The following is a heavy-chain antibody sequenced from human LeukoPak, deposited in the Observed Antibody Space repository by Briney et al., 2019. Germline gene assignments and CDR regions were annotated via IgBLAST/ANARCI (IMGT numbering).Heavy chain of an antibody. CDR1: GGSISPISSSTYY. CDR2: LFYGENT. CDR3: ARQLPTAAADTRGYFDY. J-gene: IGHJ4*02. V-gene: IGHV4-39*01. D-gene: IGHD6-25*01. Sequence: PSETLSLTCTVSGGSISPISSSTYYWAWMRQARGKGVEWIGSLFYGENTHYNPFLKSRATLSVDASNNQFSLKLTSVTAADAAVYFCARQLPTAAADTRGYFDYWGQGTVVTVSS.